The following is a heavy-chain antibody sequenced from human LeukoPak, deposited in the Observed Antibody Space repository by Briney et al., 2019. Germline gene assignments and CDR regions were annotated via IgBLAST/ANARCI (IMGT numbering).Heavy chain of an antibody. CDR1: GYTFTSYG. CDR2: ISVYNGNT. CDR3: ATGEYYYDSSGYYLNWFDP. Sequence: ASVKVSCKASGYTFTSYGISWVRQAPGQGLEWMGWISVYNGNTNYAQKFQGRVTMTEDTSTDTAYMELSSLRSEDTAVYYCATGEYYYDSSGYYLNWFDPWGQGTLVTVSS. V-gene: IGHV1-18*01. J-gene: IGHJ5*02. D-gene: IGHD3-22*01.